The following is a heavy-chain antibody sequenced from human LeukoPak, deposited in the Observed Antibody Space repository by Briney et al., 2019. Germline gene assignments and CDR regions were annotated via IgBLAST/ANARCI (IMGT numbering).Heavy chain of an antibody. Sequence: PGGSLRLSCAAWGFTFSSYSMNWVRQAPGKGVEWVSSISSSSSYIHSADYVRGRFTISRDNDKNSLFLQMNSLRSEDTAVYYCARDEWGDAFDIWGQGTMVTVFS. CDR3: ARDEWGDAFDI. CDR2: ISSSSSYI. CDR1: GFTFSSYS. J-gene: IGHJ3*02. D-gene: IGHD1-26*01. V-gene: IGHV3-21*01.